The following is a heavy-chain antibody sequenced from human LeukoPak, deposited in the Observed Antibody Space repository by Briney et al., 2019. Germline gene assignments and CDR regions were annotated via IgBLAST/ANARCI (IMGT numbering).Heavy chain of an antibody. CDR2: ISGSGGST. J-gene: IGHJ3*01. CDR3: ANADYYDSSGYYRGV. D-gene: IGHD3-22*01. Sequence: GGSLRLSCAASGFTFSSYGMSWVRQAPGKGLEWVSAISGSGGSTYYADSVKGRFTISRDNSKNTLYLQMNSLRAEDTAVYYCANADYYDSSGYYRGVWGQGTMVTVSS. V-gene: IGHV3-23*01. CDR1: GFTFSSYG.